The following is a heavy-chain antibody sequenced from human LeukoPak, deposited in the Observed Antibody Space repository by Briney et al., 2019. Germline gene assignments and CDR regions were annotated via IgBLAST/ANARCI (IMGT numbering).Heavy chain of an antibody. Sequence: GASVKVSCKASGYTFTGYYMHWLRQAPGQGLEWMGWISPNSGATKYAQKFQDRVTMTRDTSINTAYMELSRLTSDDTAVYYCARFSVGGRYDFDYWGQGTLVTVSS. V-gene: IGHV1-2*02. CDR3: ARFSVGGRYDFDY. CDR1: GYTFTGYY. J-gene: IGHJ4*02. D-gene: IGHD3-9*01. CDR2: ISPNSGAT.